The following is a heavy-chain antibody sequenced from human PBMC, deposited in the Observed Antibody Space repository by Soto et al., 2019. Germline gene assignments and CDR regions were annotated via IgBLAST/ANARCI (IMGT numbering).Heavy chain of an antibody. CDR1: GYTFTSYD. Sequence: GASVKVSCKASGYTFTSYDINWVRQATGQGLEWMGWMNPNSGNTGYAQKFQGRVTMTRNTSISTAYMELSSLRSEDTAVYYCARVGLDCSSTSCYESAFDIWSQGTMVTVS. J-gene: IGHJ3*02. V-gene: IGHV1-8*01. D-gene: IGHD2-2*01. CDR3: ARVGLDCSSTSCYESAFDI. CDR2: MNPNSGNT.